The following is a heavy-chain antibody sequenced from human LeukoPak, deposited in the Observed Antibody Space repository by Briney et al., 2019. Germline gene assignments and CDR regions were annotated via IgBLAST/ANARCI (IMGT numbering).Heavy chain of an antibody. D-gene: IGHD5-12*01. CDR2: ISYDGSNK. V-gene: IGHV3-30*01. J-gene: IGHJ6*03. CDR3: ARGGYDYYYYYMDV. Sequence: PGGSLRLSCAASGFTFSSYAMHWVRQAPGKGLGWVAVISYDGSNKYYADSVKGRFTISRDNSKNTLYLQMNSLRAEDTAVYYCARGGYDYYYYYMDVWGKGTTVTVSS. CDR1: GFTFSSYA.